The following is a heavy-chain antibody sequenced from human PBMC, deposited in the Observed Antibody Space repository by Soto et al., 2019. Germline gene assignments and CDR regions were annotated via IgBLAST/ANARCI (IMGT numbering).Heavy chain of an antibody. V-gene: IGHV3-53*04. Sequence: GGSLRLSCAASGFTFSSYAMRWVRQAPVKGLEWVSVIYSGGSTYYADSVKGRFTISRHNSKNTLYLQMNSLRAEDTAVYYCARVLLWFGELLPNGMDVWGQGTTVTVSS. CDR1: GFTFSSYA. J-gene: IGHJ6*02. D-gene: IGHD3-10*01. CDR3: ARVLLWFGELLPNGMDV. CDR2: IYSGGST.